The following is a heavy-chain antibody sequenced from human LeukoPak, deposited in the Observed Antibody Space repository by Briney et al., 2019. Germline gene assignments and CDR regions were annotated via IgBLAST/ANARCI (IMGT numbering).Heavy chain of an antibody. D-gene: IGHD1-14*01. CDR3: ARDRKKDYYYYGMDV. CDR2: IYYSGST. J-gene: IGHJ6*02. Sequence: SETLSLTCTVSGGSISSYYWSWIRQPPGKGLEWIGYIYYSGSTNYNPSLKSRVTISVDTSKNQFSLKLSSVTAADTAVYYCARDRKKDYYYYGMDVWGQGTTVTVSS. CDR1: GGSISSYY. V-gene: IGHV4-59*12.